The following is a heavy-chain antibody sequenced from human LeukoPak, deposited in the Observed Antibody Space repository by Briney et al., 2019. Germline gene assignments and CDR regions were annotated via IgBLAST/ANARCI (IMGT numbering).Heavy chain of an antibody. D-gene: IGHD3-10*01. CDR2: IYTSGST. J-gene: IGHJ6*03. CDR3: ARYARITMVRDLFYYYYYMDV. Sequence: SETLSLTCTVSGGSISSGSYYWSWIRQPAGKGLEWIGRIYTSGSTNYNPSLKSRVTISVDTSKNQFSLKLSSVTAADTAVYYCARYARITMVRDLFYYYYYMDVWGKGTTVTISS. CDR1: GGSISSGSYY. V-gene: IGHV4-61*02.